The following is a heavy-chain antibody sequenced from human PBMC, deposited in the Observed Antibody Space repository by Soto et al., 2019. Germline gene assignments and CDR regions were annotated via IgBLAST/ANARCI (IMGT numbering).Heavy chain of an antibody. CDR1: GFNFSNAW. CDR2: IKSTTDGGTT. CDR3: TTEGTD. V-gene: IGHV3-15*07. D-gene: IGHD3-10*01. J-gene: IGHJ4*02. Sequence: EVQLVESGGGLVKPGGSLRLSCAASGFNFSNAWMNWVRQVPGKGLEWVGRIKSTTDGGTTDYAAPVKGRFTISRDDSRNTVYLPMSSLKTEDTSLYYCTTEGTDWGQGTLVTVSS.